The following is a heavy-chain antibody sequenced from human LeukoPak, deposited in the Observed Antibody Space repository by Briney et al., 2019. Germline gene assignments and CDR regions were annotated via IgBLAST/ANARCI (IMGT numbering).Heavy chain of an antibody. V-gene: IGHV3-7*01. Sequence: GCSVRLSRAASAFSFSTYWMNLVRQAPGTALEGVANIKKDGSEKNYVDSVEARFTISRDNAKNSLYLQMNSLRAEDMAVYYCACGSGWLIDYWGQGTLVTVSS. CDR1: AFSFSTYW. J-gene: IGHJ4*02. D-gene: IGHD6-19*01. CDR2: IKKDGSEK. CDR3: ACGSGWLIDY.